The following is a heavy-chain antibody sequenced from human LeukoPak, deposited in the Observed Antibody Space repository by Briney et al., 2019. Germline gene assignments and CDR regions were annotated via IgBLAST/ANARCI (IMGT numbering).Heavy chain of an antibody. CDR3: ARSGYSSSWYVSPYVGWFDP. D-gene: IGHD6-13*01. V-gene: IGHV4-4*09. CDR1: GGSIGSYY. CDR2: IYTSGST. J-gene: IGHJ5*02. Sequence: PSETLSLTCTVSGGSIGSYYWSWIRQPPGKGLEWIGYIYTSGSTNYNPSLKSRVTISVDTSKNQFSLKLSSVTAADTAVYYCARSGYSSSWYVSPYVGWFDPWGQGTLVTVSS.